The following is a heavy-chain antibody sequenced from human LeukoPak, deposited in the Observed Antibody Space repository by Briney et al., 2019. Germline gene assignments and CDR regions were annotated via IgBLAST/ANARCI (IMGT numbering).Heavy chain of an antibody. CDR2: IYPGDSDT. Sequence: GESLKISCKGSGYSFTSYWIGWVRQMPGKGLEWVGIIYPGDSDTRYSPSFQGQVTISADKSISTAYLQWSSLKASDTAMYYCARVLGYCSGGSCYPGAYWGQGTLVTVSS. CDR3: ARVLGYCSGGSCYPGAY. V-gene: IGHV5-51*01. J-gene: IGHJ4*02. CDR1: GYSFTSYW. D-gene: IGHD2-15*01.